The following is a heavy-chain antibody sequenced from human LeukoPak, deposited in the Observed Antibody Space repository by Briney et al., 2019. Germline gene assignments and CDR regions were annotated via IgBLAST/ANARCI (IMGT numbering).Heavy chain of an antibody. CDR1: GYTFTGYY. Sequence: ASVKVSCKASGYTFTGYYMHWVRQAPGQGLEWMGWINPNSGGTNYAQKFQGRVTMTRDTSISTAYMELSRLRSDDTAVYYCARGPHDLRGYSSGWYWGAVSYYYGMDVWGQGTTVTVSS. J-gene: IGHJ6*02. D-gene: IGHD6-19*01. V-gene: IGHV1-2*02. CDR2: INPNSGGT. CDR3: ARGPHDLRGYSSGWYWGAVSYYYGMDV.